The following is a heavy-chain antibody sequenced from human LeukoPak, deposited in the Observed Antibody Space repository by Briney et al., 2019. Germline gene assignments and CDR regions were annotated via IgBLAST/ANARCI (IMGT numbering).Heavy chain of an antibody. J-gene: IGHJ5*02. CDR1: GGSISSYY. V-gene: IGHV4-59*01. CDR3: ARSGATGWFDP. D-gene: IGHD1-14*01. CDR2: IYYSGST. Sequence: SEPLSLTCAVSGGSISSYYWSWIRQPPGKGLEWIGYIYYSGSTNYNPSLKSRVTISVDTSKNQFSLKLSSVTAADTAVYYCARSGATGWFDPWGQGTLVTVSS.